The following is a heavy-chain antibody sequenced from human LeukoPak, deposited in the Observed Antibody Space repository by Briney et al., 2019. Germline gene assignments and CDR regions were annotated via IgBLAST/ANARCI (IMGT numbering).Heavy chain of an antibody. D-gene: IGHD4-17*01. J-gene: IGHJ5*02. Sequence: GGSLRLSCAASGFTFSSYGMHWVRQAPGKGLEWVAVIWYDGSNKYYADSVKGRFTISRDNSKNTLYLQMNSLRAEDTAVYYCAKELRDYEGGNWFDPWGQGTPVTVSS. V-gene: IGHV3-33*06. CDR1: GFTFSSYG. CDR3: AKELRDYEGGNWFDP. CDR2: IWYDGSNK.